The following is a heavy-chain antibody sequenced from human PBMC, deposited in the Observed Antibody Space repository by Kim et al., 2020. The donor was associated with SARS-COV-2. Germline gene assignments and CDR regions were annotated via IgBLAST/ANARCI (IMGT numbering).Heavy chain of an antibody. Sequence: YYAASVKGRFTESRDNAKSSLYWQVTRLRAEDTAVYYCAKSRGWAYGLDVWGQGTTVTVSS. V-gene: IGHV3-7*01. J-gene: IGHJ6*02. D-gene: IGHD6-19*01. CDR3: AKSRGWAYGLDV.